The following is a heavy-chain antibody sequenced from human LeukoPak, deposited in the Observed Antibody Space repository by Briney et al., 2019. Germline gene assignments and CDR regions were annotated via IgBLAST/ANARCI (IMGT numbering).Heavy chain of an antibody. CDR2: TLYDERSQ. J-gene: IGHJ5*02. Sequence: GGSLRLSCSASGFSFSAYNMHWIRQAPGKGLEWVAMTLYDERSQGYSDSVKGRFTISKDNSKSTLDLQMNSLRVEGTAVYYCATDNWGPESWGQGTLVAVSS. CDR3: ATDNWGPES. D-gene: IGHD7-27*01. V-gene: IGHV3-33*03. CDR1: GFSFSAYN.